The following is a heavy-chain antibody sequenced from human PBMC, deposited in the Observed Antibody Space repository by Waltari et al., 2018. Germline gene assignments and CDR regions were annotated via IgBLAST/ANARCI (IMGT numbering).Heavy chain of an antibody. CDR3: ARSPGGSGWLFEY. CDR2: IIPLFGTA. J-gene: IGHJ4*02. Sequence: QVQLVQSGAEVKKPGSSGKVSCKSPGGTVSSYAIGWVREDPGPGLEWMGGIIPLFGTATYAQKFQGRVKITTDESTSTASMELSSLRSEDTAVYYCARSPGGSGWLFEYWGQGTLVTVSS. V-gene: IGHV1-69*05. CDR1: GGTVSSYA. D-gene: IGHD6-19*01.